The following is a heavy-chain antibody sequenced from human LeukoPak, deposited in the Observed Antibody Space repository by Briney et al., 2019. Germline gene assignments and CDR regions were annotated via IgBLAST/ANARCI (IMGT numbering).Heavy chain of an antibody. CDR2: INHSGST. Sequence: PSETLSLTCAVYGGSFSGYYWSWIRQPPGKGLEWIGEINHSGSTNYNPSLKSRVTISVDTSKSQFSPKLSSVTAADTAVYYCARGATRFDPWGQGTLVTVSS. J-gene: IGHJ5*02. V-gene: IGHV4-34*01. CDR3: ARGATRFDP. CDR1: GGSFSGYY. D-gene: IGHD1-26*01.